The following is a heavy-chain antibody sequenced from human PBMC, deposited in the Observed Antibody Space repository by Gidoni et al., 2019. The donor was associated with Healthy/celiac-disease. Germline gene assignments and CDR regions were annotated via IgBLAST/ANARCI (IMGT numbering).Heavy chain of an antibody. D-gene: IGHD6-13*01. J-gene: IGHJ4*02. CDR1: GFTFSSYG. CDR2: IWYDGSNK. Sequence: QVQLVESGGGVVQPGRSLRLSCAASGFTFSSYGMNWVRQAPGKGLEWVAVIWYDGSNKYYAVSVKGRFTISRDNSKNTLYLHMNSLIAEDTAVYYCARDRNTSFSSSWHLLTDWGQGTLVTVSS. V-gene: IGHV3-33*01. CDR3: ARDRNTSFSSSWHLLTD.